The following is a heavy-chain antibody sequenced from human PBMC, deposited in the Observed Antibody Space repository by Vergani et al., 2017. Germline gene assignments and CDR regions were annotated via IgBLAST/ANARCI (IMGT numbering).Heavy chain of an antibody. Sequence: QVQLVQSGAEVKKPGASVKVSCKASGYTFTSYGISWVRQAPGQGLEWMGWISAYNGNTNYAQKLQGRVTMTTDTSTSTAYMELRSLRSDDTAVYYCARESVTYYYDSSGYYPLYWGQGTLVTVSS. CDR3: ARESVTYYYDSSGYYPLY. CDR2: ISAYNGNT. D-gene: IGHD3-22*01. J-gene: IGHJ4*02. V-gene: IGHV1-18*01. CDR1: GYTFTSYG.